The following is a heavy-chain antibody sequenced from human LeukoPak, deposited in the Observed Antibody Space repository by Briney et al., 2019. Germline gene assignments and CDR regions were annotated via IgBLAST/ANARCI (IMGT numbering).Heavy chain of an antibody. Sequence: SETLSLTCSVSSGSVTSFYSYWTWIRQSPRKGLEWIGNVYHTGSTKYNPSLKSRVTMSLDTSKNSFSLTLRSVTAADTAVYYCARVQTTGQLFDYWGQGTLVTVSS. CDR2: VYHTGST. D-gene: IGHD4-17*01. CDR1: SGSVTSFYSY. V-gene: IGHV4-61*03. CDR3: ARVQTTGQLFDY. J-gene: IGHJ4*02.